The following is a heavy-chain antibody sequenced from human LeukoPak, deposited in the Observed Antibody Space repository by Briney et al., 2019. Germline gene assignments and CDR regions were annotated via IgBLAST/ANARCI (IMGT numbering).Heavy chain of an antibody. CDR1: GITFSSHW. Sequence: GGSLRLSCAASGITFSSHWMSWVRQAPGKGLEWVANIKQDGSEKYYVDSVKGRFTISRDNSKNTMYLQMSSLRAEDTALYYCAKAQAGGFNYGPFDYWGQGSLVTVSS. V-gene: IGHV3-7*05. D-gene: IGHD5-18*01. CDR3: AKAQAGGFNYGPFDY. CDR2: IKQDGSEK. J-gene: IGHJ4*02.